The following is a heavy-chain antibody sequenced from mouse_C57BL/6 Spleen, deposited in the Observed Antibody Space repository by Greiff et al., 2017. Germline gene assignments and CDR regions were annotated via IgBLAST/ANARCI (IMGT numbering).Heavy chain of an antibody. Sequence: EVQLQQSGPELVKPGASVKISCKASGYTFTDYYMNWVKQSHGKSLEWIGDINPNNGGTSYNQQFKGKATLTVDKSSSTAYMELRSQTSEDSAVYYCARSYITGYYAMDYWGQGTSVTVSS. CDR3: ARSYITGYYAMDY. CDR1: GYTFTDYY. CDR2: INPNNGGT. J-gene: IGHJ4*01. V-gene: IGHV1-26*01.